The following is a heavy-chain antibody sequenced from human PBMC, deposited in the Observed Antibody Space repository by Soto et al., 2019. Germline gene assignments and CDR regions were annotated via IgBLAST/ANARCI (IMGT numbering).Heavy chain of an antibody. CDR3: ARTLQLILPDYYYGMDV. Sequence: ASVKVSCKASGGTFSSYAISWVRQAPGQGLEWMGGIIPIFGTANYAQKFQGRVTITADESTSTAYMELSSLRSEDTAVYYCARTLQLILPDYYYGMDVWGQGTTVTVSS. V-gene: IGHV1-69*13. D-gene: IGHD2-2*01. J-gene: IGHJ6*02. CDR1: GGTFSSYA. CDR2: IIPIFGTA.